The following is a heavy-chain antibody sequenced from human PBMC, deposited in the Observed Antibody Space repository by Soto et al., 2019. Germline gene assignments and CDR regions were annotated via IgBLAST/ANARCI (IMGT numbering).Heavy chain of an antibody. D-gene: IGHD3-22*01. Sequence: EVQLVESGGGLVKPGGSLRLSCAASGFTFSSYSMNWVRQAPGKGLEWVSSISSSSSYIYYADSVKGRFTISRDNAKNSLYLQMNSLRAEDTAVYYCARDYYDSSGYPAGFDIWGQGTMVTVSS. CDR1: GFTFSSYS. J-gene: IGHJ3*02. CDR2: ISSSSSYI. CDR3: ARDYYDSSGYPAGFDI. V-gene: IGHV3-21*01.